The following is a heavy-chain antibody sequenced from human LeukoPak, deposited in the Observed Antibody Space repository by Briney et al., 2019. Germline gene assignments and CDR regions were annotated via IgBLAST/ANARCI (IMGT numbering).Heavy chain of an antibody. V-gene: IGHV4-61*02. CDR3: ARGRGRDVSFYYGMDV. Sequence: SQTLSLTCTVSRGSISSGSYYWSWIRQPAEEGLEWIGRIYSNGTTNHNPSLKSRATISVDTSKNHFSLKLSSVTAADTAVYYCARGRGRDVSFYYGMDVWGQGTTVTVSS. CDR2: IYSNGTT. D-gene: IGHD3-10*01. CDR1: RGSISSGSYY. J-gene: IGHJ6*02.